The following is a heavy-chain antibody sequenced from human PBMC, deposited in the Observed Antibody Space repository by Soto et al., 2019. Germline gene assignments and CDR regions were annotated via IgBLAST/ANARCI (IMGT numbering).Heavy chain of an antibody. CDR2: IYYSGST. Sequence: QMQLQESGPGLVKPSETLCLTCTVSGSSISISSYYWGWLRQPPVKGLEGIGSIYYSGSTYCNPSLQSRINISVDTYKNQFSLNLSSVTAADTALYYCAGDITRLGLFDYWCQGTLGTGSS. CDR1: GSSISISSYY. V-gene: IGHV4-39*01. J-gene: IGHJ4*02. D-gene: IGHD3-10*02. CDR3: AGDITRLGLFDY.